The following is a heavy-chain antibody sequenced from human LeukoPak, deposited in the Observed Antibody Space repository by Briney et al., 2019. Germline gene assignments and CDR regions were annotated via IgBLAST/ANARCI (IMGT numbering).Heavy chain of an antibody. CDR3: ARADPYYYGSGNYYNAEYFQH. CDR1: GGTFSSYA. J-gene: IGHJ1*01. Sequence: SVKVSCKASGGTFSSYAISWVRQAPGQGLEWMGGIIPIFGTVNYAQKFQGRVTITADESTSTAYMELSSLRSEDTAVYYCARADPYYYGSGNYYNAEYFQHWGQGTLVTVSS. CDR2: IIPIFGTV. D-gene: IGHD3-10*01. V-gene: IGHV1-69*13.